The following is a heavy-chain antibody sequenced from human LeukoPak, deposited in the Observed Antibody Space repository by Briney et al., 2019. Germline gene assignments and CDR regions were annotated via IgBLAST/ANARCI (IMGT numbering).Heavy chain of an antibody. D-gene: IGHD3-10*01. V-gene: IGHV3-33*01. CDR2: IWFDGSIR. J-gene: IGHJ4*02. CDR3: ARAVGPYDY. Sequence: GGSLRLSCAASGFTFSTYGMHWVRQAPGKGLEWVAVIWFDGSIRYYADSVKGRFTISRDNSENTLFLQMSSLRAEDTAVYYCARAVGPYDYWGQGTLVTVSS. CDR1: GFTFSTYG.